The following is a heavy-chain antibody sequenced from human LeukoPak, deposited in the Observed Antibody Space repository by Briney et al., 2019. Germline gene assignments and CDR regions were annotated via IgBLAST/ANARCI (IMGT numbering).Heavy chain of an antibody. CDR3: AKEAEQWRFARVFDY. J-gene: IGHJ4*02. Sequence: GGSLRLSCAASGFTFDDYAMHWVRQAPGKGLEWVSGISWNSGSIGYADSVKGRFTISRDNAKNSLYLQMNSLRAEDMALYYCAKEAEQWRFARVFDYWGQGTLVTVSS. CDR2: ISWNSGSI. CDR1: GFTFDDYA. V-gene: IGHV3-9*03. D-gene: IGHD6-19*01.